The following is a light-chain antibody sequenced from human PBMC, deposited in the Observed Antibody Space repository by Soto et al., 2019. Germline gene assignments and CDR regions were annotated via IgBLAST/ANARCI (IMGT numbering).Light chain of an antibody. Sequence: DIQITHSPSPLSASVGDRVTITFRASQTVSSWLAWYQQKPGKAPKLLIYQASTLETGVPSRFSGSGSGTEFTLTIAGLQPDDFATYYCQHYNSYPLTFGGGSKVDIK. V-gene: IGKV1-5*03. J-gene: IGKJ4*01. CDR1: QTVSSW. CDR2: QAS. CDR3: QHYNSYPLT.